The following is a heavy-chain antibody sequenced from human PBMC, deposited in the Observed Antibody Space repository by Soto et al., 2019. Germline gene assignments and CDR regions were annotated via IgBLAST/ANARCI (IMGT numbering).Heavy chain of an antibody. V-gene: IGHV3-21*01. Sequence: EVQLVESGGGLVKPGGSLRLSCAASGFTFSSYSMNWVRQAPGKGLELVSSISSSSSYIYYADSVKGRFTIFRDNAKNSLYLQMNSLRAEDTAVYYCWLYCTNGVVCRGGMDVWGQGTTVTVSS. CDR1: GFTFSSYS. D-gene: IGHD2-8*01. CDR2: ISSSSSYI. CDR3: WLYCTNGVVCRGGMDV. J-gene: IGHJ6*02.